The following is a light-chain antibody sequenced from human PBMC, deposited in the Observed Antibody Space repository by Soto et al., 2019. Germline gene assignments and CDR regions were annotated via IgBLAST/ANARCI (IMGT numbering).Light chain of an antibody. Sequence: EIMLTQSPGTVSLSPVESATLSFVASQSVSSRFLAWDQQKPGRAPRVLIYDASTRATGVPDRFSGSGSGTDFTLTISRLEPEDFAVYYCQQYGGSPVTFGQGTRLEI. CDR1: QSVSSRF. CDR2: DAS. V-gene: IGKV3D-20*01. CDR3: QQYGGSPVT. J-gene: IGKJ5*01.